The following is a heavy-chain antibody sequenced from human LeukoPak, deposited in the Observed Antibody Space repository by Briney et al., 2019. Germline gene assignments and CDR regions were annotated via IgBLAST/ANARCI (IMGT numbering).Heavy chain of an antibody. Sequence: ASVKVSCKASGYTFTGYYMHWVRQAPGQGLEWMGWISAYNGNTNYAQKLQGRVTMTTDTSTSTAYMELRSLRSDDTAVYYCARVVGGYADDSSGRGGAFDIWGQGTMVTVSS. J-gene: IGHJ3*02. V-gene: IGHV1-18*04. CDR2: ISAYNGNT. D-gene: IGHD3-22*01. CDR3: ARVVGGYADDSSGRGGAFDI. CDR1: GYTFTGYY.